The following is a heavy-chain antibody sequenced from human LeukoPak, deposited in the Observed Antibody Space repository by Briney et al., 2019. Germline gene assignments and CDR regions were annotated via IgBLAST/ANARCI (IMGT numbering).Heavy chain of an antibody. V-gene: IGHV4-39*01. J-gene: IGHJ4*02. D-gene: IGHD3-22*01. CDR3: ARINYYDSSELY. CDR2: IYYSGST. CDR1: GGSISSSSYH. Sequence: SETLSLTCTVSGGSISSSSYHWGWIRQPPGKGLEWIGSIYYSGSTYYNPSLKGRVTISVDTSKNQFSLKLSSVTAADTAVYYCARINYYDSSELYWGQGTLVTVSS.